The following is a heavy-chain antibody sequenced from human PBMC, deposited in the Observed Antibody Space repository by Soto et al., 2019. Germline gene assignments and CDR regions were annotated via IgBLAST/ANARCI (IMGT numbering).Heavy chain of an antibody. Sequence: SETLSLTCTVSGGSISSGDYYWSWIRQPPGKGLEWIGYIYYSGSTYYNPSLKSRVTISVDTSKNQFSLKLSSVTAVDTAVYYCSRGNSAAAPFDPWGQGTLVTVSS. CDR3: SRGNSAAAPFDP. CDR2: IYYSGST. J-gene: IGHJ5*02. V-gene: IGHV4-30-4*01. D-gene: IGHD6-13*01. CDR1: GGSISSGDYY.